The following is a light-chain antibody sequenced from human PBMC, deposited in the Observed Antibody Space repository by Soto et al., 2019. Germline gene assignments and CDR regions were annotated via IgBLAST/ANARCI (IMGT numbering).Light chain of an antibody. Sequence: DIQMTQSPSSVSASVGDRFTVTCRSSEDIITCLAWYQQKPGKAPKLLIYAASSLQSGVPSRFSGSGSGTDFTLTISSLQPEDFATYYCQHADSFPLITFGQGTRLENK. CDR1: EDIITC. CDR2: AAS. V-gene: IGKV1-12*01. CDR3: QHADSFPLIT. J-gene: IGKJ5*01.